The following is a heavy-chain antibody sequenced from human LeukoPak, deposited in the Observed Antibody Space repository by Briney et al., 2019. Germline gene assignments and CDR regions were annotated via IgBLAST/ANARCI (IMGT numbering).Heavy chain of an antibody. D-gene: IGHD1-26*01. CDR1: GFTFSSYG. CDR3: ARDGIVGVDY. V-gene: IGHV3-48*01. CDR2: ISSSSSTI. Sequence: GGSLRLSCAASGFTFSSYGMHWVRQAPGKGLEWVSYISSSSSTIYYADSVKGRFTISRDNAKNSLYLQMNSLRAEDTAVYYCARDGIVGVDYWGQGTLVTVSS. J-gene: IGHJ4*02.